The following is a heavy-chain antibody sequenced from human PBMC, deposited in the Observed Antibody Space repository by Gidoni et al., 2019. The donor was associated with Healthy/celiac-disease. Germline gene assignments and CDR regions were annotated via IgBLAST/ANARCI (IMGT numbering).Heavy chain of an antibody. CDR3: ARGGGEMATINLFDY. V-gene: IGHV1-69*09. CDR2: LIPILGIA. D-gene: IGHD5-12*01. CDR1: GGTFSSYA. J-gene: IGHJ4*02. Sequence: QVQLVQSGAEVKKPGSSVKVPCKPSGGTFSSYAISWVRQAPGQGLEWMGRLIPILGIANYAQKFQGRVTITADKSTSTAYMELSSLRSEDTAVYYCARGGGEMATINLFDYWGQGTLVTVSS.